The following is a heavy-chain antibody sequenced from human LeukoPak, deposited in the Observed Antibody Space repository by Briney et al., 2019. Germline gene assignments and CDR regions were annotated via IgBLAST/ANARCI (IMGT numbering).Heavy chain of an antibody. J-gene: IGHJ4*02. Sequence: GGSLRLSCSASGFTFRSYAMHWVRQAPGKGLEFMSGIRSNGGSTYYADSVKGRFTISRDNSKNTVYLQMSSLRVEDTAVYYCVKDGYDTGWYYYLDYRGQGTLVTVSS. D-gene: IGHD6-19*01. CDR3: VKDGYDTGWYYYLDY. CDR2: IRSNGGST. V-gene: IGHV3-64D*06. CDR1: GFTFRSYA.